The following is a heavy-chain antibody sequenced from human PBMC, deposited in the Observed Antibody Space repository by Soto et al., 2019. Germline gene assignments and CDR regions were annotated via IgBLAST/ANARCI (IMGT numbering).Heavy chain of an antibody. Sequence: SETLSLTCTVSGGSISSGGYYWSWIRQHPGKGLEWIGYIYYSGSTYYNPSLKSRVTISVDTSKNQFSLKLSSVTAADTAVYYCARAPITIFGVVPPSWFDPWGQGTLVTVSS. CDR2: IYYSGST. D-gene: IGHD3-3*01. CDR3: ARAPITIFGVVPPSWFDP. J-gene: IGHJ5*02. CDR1: GGSISSGGYY. V-gene: IGHV4-31*03.